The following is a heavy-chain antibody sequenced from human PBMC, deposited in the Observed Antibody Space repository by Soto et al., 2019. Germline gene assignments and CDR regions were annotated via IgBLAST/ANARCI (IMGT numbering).Heavy chain of an antibody. CDR1: GFTFSSYS. V-gene: IGHV3-30-3*01. CDR2: ISYDGSNK. J-gene: IGHJ6*02. CDR3: ARAYYGMEV. Sequence: GGSLRLSCAASGFTFSSYSIHWVRQAPCKGLEWVAVISYDGSNKYYADSVKGRFTISRDNSKNTLYLQMNSLRAEDTAVYYCARAYYGMEVWGQGTTVTVCS.